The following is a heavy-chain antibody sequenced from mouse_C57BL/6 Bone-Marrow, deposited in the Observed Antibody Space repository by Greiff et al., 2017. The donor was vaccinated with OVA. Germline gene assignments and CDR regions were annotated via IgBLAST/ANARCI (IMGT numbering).Heavy chain of an antibody. D-gene: IGHD1-1*01. Sequence: QVQLQQPGAELVKPGASVKLSCKASGYTFTSYCMHWVKQRPGQGLEWIGMIHPNSGSTNYNEKFKGKATLTVDKSSSTAYMQLSSLTSEDSAVYYCARFSSYPWFAYWGQGTLVTVSA. CDR1: GYTFTSYC. CDR3: ARFSSYPWFAY. V-gene: IGHV1-64*01. J-gene: IGHJ3*01. CDR2: IHPNSGST.